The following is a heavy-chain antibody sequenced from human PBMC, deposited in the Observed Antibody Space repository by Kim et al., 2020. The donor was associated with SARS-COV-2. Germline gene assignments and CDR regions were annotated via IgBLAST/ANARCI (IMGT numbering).Heavy chain of an antibody. V-gene: IGHV4-34*01. J-gene: IGHJ4*01. D-gene: IGHD3-22*01. Sequence: SETLSLTCAVYGGSVSGYYWSWISQPPGKGLEWIGEINHSGSTNYNPSLKSRVTISVDTSKNQFSLKLSSVTAADTAVYYCARGGLRGYDSSGYYGYWG. CDR3: ARGGLRGYDSSGYYGY. CDR2: INHSGST. CDR1: GGSVSGYY.